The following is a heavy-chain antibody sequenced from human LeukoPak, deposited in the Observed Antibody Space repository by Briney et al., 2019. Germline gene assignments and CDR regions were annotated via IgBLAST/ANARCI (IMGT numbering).Heavy chain of an antibody. CDR2: INPSGGST. CDR3: ARVRWANYDFWGGYLDY. Sequence: ASVKVSCKASGYTFTSYYMHWVRQAPGQGLEWMGIINPSGGSTSYAQKFQGRVTMTRDTSTSTVYMELSSLRSEDTAVYYCARVRWANYDFWGGYLDYWGQGTLVTVSS. CDR1: GYTFTSYY. D-gene: IGHD3-3*01. V-gene: IGHV1-46*01. J-gene: IGHJ4*02.